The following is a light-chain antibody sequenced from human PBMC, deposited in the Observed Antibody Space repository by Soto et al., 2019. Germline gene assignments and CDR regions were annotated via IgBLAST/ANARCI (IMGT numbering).Light chain of an antibody. V-gene: IGKV1-39*01. CDR1: QSTSSY. CDR3: QQYNSYPWT. CDR2: AAS. J-gene: IGKJ1*01. Sequence: DIQMTQSPSSLSASVGDRVTITCRASQSTSSYLNWYQQKPGKAPKLLIYAASSLQSGVPSRFSGSGSGTEFTLTISSLQPDDFATYYCQQYNSYPWTFGQGTKVDNK.